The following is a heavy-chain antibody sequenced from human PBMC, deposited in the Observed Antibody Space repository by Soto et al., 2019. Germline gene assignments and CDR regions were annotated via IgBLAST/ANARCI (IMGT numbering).Heavy chain of an antibody. D-gene: IGHD3-10*01. V-gene: IGHV4-39*07. CDR3: AREGWDYYGSGSYYRSPPLKYYYGMDV. CDR1: GGSISSSSYY. J-gene: IGHJ6*02. Sequence: SETLSLTCTVSGGSISSSSYYWGWIRQPPGKGLEWIGEINHSGSTNYNPSLKSRVTISVDTSKNQFSLKLSSVTAADTAVYYCAREGWDYYGSGSYYRSPPLKYYYGMDVWGQGTTVTVSS. CDR2: INHSGST.